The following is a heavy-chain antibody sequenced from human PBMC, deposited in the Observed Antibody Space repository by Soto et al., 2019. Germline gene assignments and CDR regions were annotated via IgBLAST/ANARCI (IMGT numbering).Heavy chain of an antibody. Sequence: SETLSLTCTVSGGSVSSGDYYWSWIRQHPGKGLEWIGYIYYSGSTYYNPSLKSRVTISLDTSKNQFSLKLSSVTAADTAVYYCARAKAPLYSSSWYWFDPWGQGTLVTVSS. CDR3: ARAKAPLYSSSWYWFDP. CDR2: IYYSGST. D-gene: IGHD6-13*01. V-gene: IGHV4-30-4*08. CDR1: GGSVSSGDYY. J-gene: IGHJ5*02.